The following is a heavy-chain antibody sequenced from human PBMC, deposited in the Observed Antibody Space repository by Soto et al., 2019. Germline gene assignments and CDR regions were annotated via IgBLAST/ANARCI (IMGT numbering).Heavy chain of an antibody. CDR3: ARVYSGYDLSSGRLYYYYGMDV. CDR1: GYTFTGYY. D-gene: IGHD5-12*01. Sequence: GASVKVSCKASGYTFTGYYMHWVRQAPGQGLEWMGWINPNSGGTNYAQKFQGRVTMTRDTSISTAYMELSRLRSDDTAVYYCARVYSGYDLSSGRLYYYYGMDVWGQGTTVTVSS. CDR2: INPNSGGT. J-gene: IGHJ6*02. V-gene: IGHV1-2*02.